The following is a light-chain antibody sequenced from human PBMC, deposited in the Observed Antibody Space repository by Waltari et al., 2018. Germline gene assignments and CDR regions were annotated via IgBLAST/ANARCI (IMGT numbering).Light chain of an antibody. V-gene: IGKV3-11*01. CDR3: HQRSKWPLT. J-gene: IGKJ4*01. CDR1: QSVSRS. CDR2: DLS. Sequence: EIVLTQSPATLSLSPGERATLSCRASQSVSRSLAWYQQKPGQAPRLLIYDLSNRATGTPARFSGSGSGTDFTLTISSLEPEDFAVYYCHQRSKWPLTFGGGTKVEIK.